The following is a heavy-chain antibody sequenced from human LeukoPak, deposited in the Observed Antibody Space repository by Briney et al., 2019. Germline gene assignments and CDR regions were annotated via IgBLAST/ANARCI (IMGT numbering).Heavy chain of an antibody. J-gene: IGHJ4*02. D-gene: IGHD2-2*02. CDR1: GGTFSSYA. V-gene: IGHV1-69*04. CDR3: AKDHCSSTSCYMADY. Sequence: ASVKVPCKASGGTFSSYAISWVRQAPGQGLEWMGRIIPILGIANYAQKFQGRITITADKSTSTAYMELSSLRSEDTAVYYCAKDHCSSTSCYMADYWGQGTLVTVSS. CDR2: IIPILGIA.